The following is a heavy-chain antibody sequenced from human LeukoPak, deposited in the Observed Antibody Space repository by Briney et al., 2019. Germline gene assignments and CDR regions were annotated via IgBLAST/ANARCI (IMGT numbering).Heavy chain of an antibody. CDR2: IYYSGST. CDR1: GASISSYY. CDR3: ARRSEYNWFDP. D-gene: IGHD3-10*01. Sequence: PSETLSLTCTVSGASISSYYRSWIRQPPGKGLEWIGYIYYSGSTNYNPSLKSRLTISLDTSKNQFSLKLSSVTAADTAVYYCARRSEYNWFDPWGQGTLVTVSS. V-gene: IGHV4-59*08. J-gene: IGHJ5*02.